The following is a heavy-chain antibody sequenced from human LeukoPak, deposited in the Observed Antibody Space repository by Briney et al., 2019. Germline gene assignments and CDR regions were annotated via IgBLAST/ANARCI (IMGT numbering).Heavy chain of an antibody. CDR1: GYTFTSYY. V-gene: IGHV1-2*02. J-gene: IGHJ4*02. CDR2: INPNSGGT. Sequence: GASVKVSCKASGYTFTSYYMHWVRQAPGQGLEWMGWINPNSGGTNYAQKFQGRVTMTRDTSISTAYMELSRLRSDDTAVYYCARFRYYDSSGYFDYWGQGTLVTVSS. D-gene: IGHD3-22*01. CDR3: ARFRYYDSSGYFDY.